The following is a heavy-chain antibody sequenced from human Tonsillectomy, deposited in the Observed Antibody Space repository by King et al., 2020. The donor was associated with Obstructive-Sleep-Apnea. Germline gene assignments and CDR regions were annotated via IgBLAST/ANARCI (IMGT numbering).Heavy chain of an antibody. V-gene: IGHV1-8*01. D-gene: IGHD1-26*01. J-gene: IGHJ6*02. CDR1: GYTFTSYD. Sequence: QLVQSGAEVKRPGASVKVSCKTSGYTFTSYDIYWLRQATGQGPEWVGSMNPNSGNTDYAQKCQGRVTMTSNTSISTAYMELSDLRSEDTAVYYCARRYHYSYYNMDVWGQGTTVTVSS. CDR2: MNPNSGNT. CDR3: ARRYHYSYYNMDV.